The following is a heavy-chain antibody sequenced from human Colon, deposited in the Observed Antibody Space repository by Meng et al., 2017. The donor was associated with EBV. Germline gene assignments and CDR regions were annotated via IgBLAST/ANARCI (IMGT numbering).Heavy chain of an antibody. V-gene: IGHV3-72*01. Sequence: QPLETLSLTCTANGGSCRDYYMDWVRQAPGKGLEWVGRIRNKPSGSTTEYTASVKGRFTISRDDSKKSLYLQMNSLKIEDTAVYYCARVGPDRVDPWGQGTLVTVSS. CDR3: ARVGPDRVDP. J-gene: IGHJ5*02. CDR2: IRNKPSGSTT. CDR1: GGSCRDYY. D-gene: IGHD3-10*01.